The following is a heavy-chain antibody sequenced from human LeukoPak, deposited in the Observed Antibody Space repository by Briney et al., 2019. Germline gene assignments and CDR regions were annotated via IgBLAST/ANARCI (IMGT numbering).Heavy chain of an antibody. J-gene: IGHJ4*02. CDR1: GFIFSNYA. CDR2: IKQDGSEK. CDR3: ARERYFDY. V-gene: IGHV3-7*04. Sequence: GGSLRLSCAASGFIFSNYAMSWVRQAPGKGLEWVANIKQDGSEKYYVDSVKGRFTISRDNAKNSLYLEMNSLRAEDTAVYYCARERYFDYWGQGTLVTVSS.